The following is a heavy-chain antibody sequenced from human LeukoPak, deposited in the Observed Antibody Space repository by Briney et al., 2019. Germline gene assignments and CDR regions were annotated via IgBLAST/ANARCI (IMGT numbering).Heavy chain of an antibody. J-gene: IGHJ5*02. CDR2: IIPIFGTA. CDR3: ARDWSSAVAGTFSWFDP. Sequence: SVKVSCKASGGTFSSYAISWVRQAPGQGLEWMGGIIPIFGTANYAQKFQGRVTITTDESTSTAYMELSSLRSEDTAVYYCARDWSSAVAGTFSWFDPWGQGTLVTVSS. V-gene: IGHV1-69*05. D-gene: IGHD6-19*01. CDR1: GGTFSSYA.